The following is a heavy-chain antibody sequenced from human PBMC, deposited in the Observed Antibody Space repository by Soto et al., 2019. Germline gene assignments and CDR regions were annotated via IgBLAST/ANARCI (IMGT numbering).Heavy chain of an antibody. V-gene: IGHV4-61*01. D-gene: IGHD3-22*01. CDR2: MYYSGST. CDR1: GGSVSSGSYY. Sequence: SETLSLTCTVSGGSVSSGSYYWSWIRQPPGKGLDWIGYMYYSGSTNYNPSLKSRVTISVDTSKNQFSLKLSSVTAADTAVYYCARVVVIGQDIDYGVHGTLVTVSS. CDR3: ARVVVIGQDIDY. J-gene: IGHJ4*01.